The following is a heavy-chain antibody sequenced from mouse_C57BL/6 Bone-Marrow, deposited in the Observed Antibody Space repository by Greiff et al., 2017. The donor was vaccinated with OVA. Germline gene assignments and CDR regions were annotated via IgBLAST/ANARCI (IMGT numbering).Heavy chain of an antibody. CDR1: GFTFSSYA. CDR2: ISDGGSYT. J-gene: IGHJ2*01. Sequence: EVNVVESGGGLVKPGGSLKLSCAASGFTFSSYAMSWVRQTPEKRLEWVATISDGGSYTYYPDNVKGRFTISRDNAKNNLYLQMSHLKSEDTAMYYCARDRGIVNYFDYWGQGTTLTVSS. CDR3: ARDRGIVNYFDY. D-gene: IGHD2-5*01. V-gene: IGHV5-4*01.